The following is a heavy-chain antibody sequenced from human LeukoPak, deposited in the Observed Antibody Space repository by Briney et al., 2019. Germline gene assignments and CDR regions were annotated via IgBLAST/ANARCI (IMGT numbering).Heavy chain of an antibody. J-gene: IGHJ3*02. CDR3: ARASQYYDFWSDYSFDAFDI. V-gene: IGHV4-39*01. CDR1: GGSISSSSYY. CDR2: IYYSGST. Sequence: KPSETLSLTCTVSGGSISSSSYYWGWIRQPPGKGLEWIGSIYYSGSTYYNPSLKSRVTISVDTSKNQFSLKLSSVTAADTAVYYCARASQYYDFWSDYSFDAFDIWRQGTMVTVSS. D-gene: IGHD3-3*01.